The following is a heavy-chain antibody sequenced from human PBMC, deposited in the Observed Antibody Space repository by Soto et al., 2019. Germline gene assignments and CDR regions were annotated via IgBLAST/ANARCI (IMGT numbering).Heavy chain of an antibody. Sequence: VQLVQSGSEVKKPGSSVKVSCTASGATSTTYVVSWVRQAPGNGLEWMGGINPMSRTAKYAEKYSGRVTITADEATKTVYLDLTTLRFEDTAVYFCVRGTYCGASCYFAREYWGQGTLVAVSS. V-gene: IGHV1-69*01. CDR3: VRGTYCGASCYFAREY. CDR1: GATSTTYV. D-gene: IGHD2-21*01. J-gene: IGHJ4*02. CDR2: INPMSRTA.